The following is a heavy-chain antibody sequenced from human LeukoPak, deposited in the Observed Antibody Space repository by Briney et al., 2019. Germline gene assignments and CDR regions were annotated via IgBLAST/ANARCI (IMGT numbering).Heavy chain of an antibody. CDR3: ARYDYGDYYFDY. Sequence: SETLSLTCTVSGDSISSSKKYWSWIRQPPGKGLEWIGYIYYSGSTNYNPSLKSRVTISVDTSKNQFSLKLSSVTAADTAVYYCARYDYGDYYFDYWGQGTLVTVSS. CDR1: GDSISSSKKY. D-gene: IGHD4-17*01. J-gene: IGHJ4*02. V-gene: IGHV4-61*01. CDR2: IYYSGST.